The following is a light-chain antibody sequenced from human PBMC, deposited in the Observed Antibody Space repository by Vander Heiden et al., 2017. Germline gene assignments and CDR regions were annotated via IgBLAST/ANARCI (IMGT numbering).Light chain of an antibody. CDR3: SSYTTSSTQV. Sequence: QSALTQPASVSGSPGQSITISCAGTSSEVGNDNYVSWYQQHPGKAPKLVIYDVTNRPSGVSNRFSGAKSGNTASLTISGLQPEDEADYYCSSYTTSSTQVFGTGTKVTVL. CDR2: DVT. J-gene: IGLJ1*01. CDR1: SSEVGNDNY. V-gene: IGLV2-14*03.